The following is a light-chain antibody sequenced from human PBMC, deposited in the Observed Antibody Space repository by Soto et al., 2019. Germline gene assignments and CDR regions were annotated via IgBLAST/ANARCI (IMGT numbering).Light chain of an antibody. Sequence: EIVLTQSPGTLSLSPGERATLCRASQSINNRYLAWYQQKPGQAPRLLIYGASSRATGIPDRFIGSGSGTDFTLTISRLEPEDFAVYYCQQFGSSPGFTFGPGTKVDIK. CDR3: QQFGSSPGFT. CDR1: QSINNRY. V-gene: IGKV3-20*01. CDR2: GAS. J-gene: IGKJ3*01.